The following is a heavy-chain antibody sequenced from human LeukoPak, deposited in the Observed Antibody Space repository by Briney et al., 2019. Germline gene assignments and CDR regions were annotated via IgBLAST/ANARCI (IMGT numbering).Heavy chain of an antibody. CDR1: GYTFTSYG. D-gene: IGHD2-2*01. J-gene: IGHJ3*02. CDR3: AKDPPVDCSSTSCYGVHDAFDI. V-gene: IGHV1-18*01. CDR2: ISAYNGNT. Sequence: GASVKVSCKASGYTFTSYGISWVRQAPGQGLEWMGWISAYNGNTNYAQKLQGRVTMTTDTSTSTAYMELRSLRSDDTAVYYCAKDPPVDCSSTSCYGVHDAFDIWGQGTMVTVSS.